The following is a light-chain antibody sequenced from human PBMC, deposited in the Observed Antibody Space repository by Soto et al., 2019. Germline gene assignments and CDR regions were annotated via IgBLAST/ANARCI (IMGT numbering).Light chain of an antibody. CDR3: QQYGSSTRT. J-gene: IGKJ1*01. Sequence: DILLTQSPCPLSLSPGERATVAXRASQSFSSSSVAGYRQRPGXAPRXXXGAXSSRASDTPDRLSGSGSGTDFTLTISRLEPEDFAVYYCQQYGSSTRTFGQGTKVDI. V-gene: IGKV3-20*01. CDR1: QSFSSSS. CDR2: AXS.